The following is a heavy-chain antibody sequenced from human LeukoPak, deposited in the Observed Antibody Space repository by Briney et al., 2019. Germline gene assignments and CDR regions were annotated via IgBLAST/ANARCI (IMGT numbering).Heavy chain of an antibody. CDR2: ISSSSSYI. CDR1: GFTFSSYS. V-gene: IGHV3-21*01. D-gene: IGHD6-19*01. Sequence: PGGSLLLSCAASGFTFSSYSMNWVRPAPGKGLEWVSSISSSSSYIYYADSVKGRFTISRDNAKNSLYLQMNSLRAEDTAVYYCARTPYSSGWHNFDYWGQGTLVTVSS. J-gene: IGHJ4*02. CDR3: ARTPYSSGWHNFDY.